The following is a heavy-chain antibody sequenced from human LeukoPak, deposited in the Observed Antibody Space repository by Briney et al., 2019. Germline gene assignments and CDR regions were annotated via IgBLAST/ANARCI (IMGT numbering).Heavy chain of an antibody. J-gene: IGHJ6*02. CDR2: MNPNSGNT. Sequence: ASVKVSCKASGYTFTSYDINWVRQATGQGLEWMGWMNPNSGNTGYAQKFRGRVTMTRNTSISTAYMELSSLRSEDTAVYYCARGNPFGVVSVTDMDVWGQGTTVTVSS. D-gene: IGHD3-3*01. CDR1: GYTFTSYD. V-gene: IGHV1-8*01. CDR3: ARGNPFGVVSVTDMDV.